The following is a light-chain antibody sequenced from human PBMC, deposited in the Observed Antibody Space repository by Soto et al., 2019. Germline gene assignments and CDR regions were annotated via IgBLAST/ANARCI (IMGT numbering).Light chain of an antibody. J-gene: IGLJ2*01. Sequence: QSALTQPASVSGSPGQSITISCTGTSSDVGGYNYVSWYQQHPGKAPKLMIYEVSNRPSGVSNRFSGYRSGNTASLTISGLQAEDDADYYCSSYTSSSTLGVFGGGTQMTVL. CDR2: EVS. CDR3: SSYTSSSTLGV. CDR1: SSDVGGYNY. V-gene: IGLV2-14*01.